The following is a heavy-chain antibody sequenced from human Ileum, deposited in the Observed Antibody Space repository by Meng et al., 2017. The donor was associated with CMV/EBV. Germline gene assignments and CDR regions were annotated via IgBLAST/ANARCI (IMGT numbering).Heavy chain of an antibody. D-gene: IGHD3-3*01. Sequence: FDGYGMGWVRQVPGKRLQWVAGINWDGAYISYADSVRGRFTISRDNAKNSLYLQMNSLRAEDTALYYCARDKKWAGITIFGVVDSWGQGTLVTVSS. CDR2: INWDGAYI. CDR3: ARDKKWAGITIFGVVDS. CDR1: FDGYG. J-gene: IGHJ4*02. V-gene: IGHV3-20*03.